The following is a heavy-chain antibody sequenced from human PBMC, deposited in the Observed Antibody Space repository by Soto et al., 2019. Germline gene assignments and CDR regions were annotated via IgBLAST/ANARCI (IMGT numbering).Heavy chain of an antibody. CDR3: VRDPPSDSSGYYSLDY. CDR2: IWSDGSNK. V-gene: IGHV3-33*01. J-gene: IGHJ4*02. Sequence: QVYLVESGGGVVQPGRSLRLSCAASGFSLTSYGMHWVRQAPGKGLEWVAVIWSDGSNKYNADSVKGRFTISRDTSKNTLFLQMNSLGAEDTAVYYCVRDPPSDSSGYYSLDYWGQGTLVTVSS. D-gene: IGHD3-22*01. CDR1: GFSLTSYG.